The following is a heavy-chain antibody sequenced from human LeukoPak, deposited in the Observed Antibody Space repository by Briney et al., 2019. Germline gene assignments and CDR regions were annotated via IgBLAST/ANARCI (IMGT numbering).Heavy chain of an antibody. CDR3: ARAKLYMDFWSNAFDI. V-gene: IGHV4-34*01. D-gene: IGHD3-3*01. J-gene: IGHJ3*02. Sequence: SETLSLTCAVYGGSFSGYYWSWIRQPPGKGLEWIGEINHSGSTNYNPSLKSRVTISVDTSKNQFSLKLSSVIAADTAVYYCARAKLYMDFWSNAFDIWGQGTMVTVSS. CDR2: INHSGST. CDR1: GGSFSGYY.